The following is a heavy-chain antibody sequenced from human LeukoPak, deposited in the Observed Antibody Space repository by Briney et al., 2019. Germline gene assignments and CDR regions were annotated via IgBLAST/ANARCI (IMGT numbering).Heavy chain of an antibody. J-gene: IGHJ4*02. V-gene: IGHV4-59*01. Sequence: SETLSLTCTVSGGSISSYYWSWIRQPPGKGLEWIGYIYYSGSTNYNPSLKSRVTISVDTSKNQFSLKLSSVTAADTAVYYCARGVRERGFDYWGQGTLVTVSS. CDR3: ARGVRERGFDY. CDR2: IYYSGST. CDR1: GGSISSYY.